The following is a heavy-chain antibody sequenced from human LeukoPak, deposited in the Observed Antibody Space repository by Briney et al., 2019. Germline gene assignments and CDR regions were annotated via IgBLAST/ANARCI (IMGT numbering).Heavy chain of an antibody. D-gene: IGHD2-21*02. Sequence: AETLSLTCTVSGGSIRSYYWSWIRQPPGKGLEWIGYIYYSGSTKYNPSLKSRVTISVDTSKNQFSLNVSSVTAADTAVYYCARHDSVVYYGMDVWGQGTTVTVSS. J-gene: IGHJ6*02. CDR3: ARHDSVVYYGMDV. CDR2: IYYSGST. CDR1: GGSIRSYY. V-gene: IGHV4-59*08.